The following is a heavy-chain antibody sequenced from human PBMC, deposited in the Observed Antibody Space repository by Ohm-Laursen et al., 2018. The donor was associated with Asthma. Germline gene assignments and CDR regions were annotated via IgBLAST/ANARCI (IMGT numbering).Heavy chain of an antibody. CDR1: GGSVSGYD. CDR3: ARLDWVRSMFDS. V-gene: IGHV4-59*02. D-gene: IGHD3-9*01. CDR2: IQSGGGA. J-gene: IGHJ4*02. Sequence: TLSLTCAVSGGSVSGYDWSWVRQAPGRELEWIAYIQSGGGANYNPSLQSRVTLSLDTSKNQVSLRLSSVTAADTALYFCARLDWVRSMFDSWGPGIQVLVSS.